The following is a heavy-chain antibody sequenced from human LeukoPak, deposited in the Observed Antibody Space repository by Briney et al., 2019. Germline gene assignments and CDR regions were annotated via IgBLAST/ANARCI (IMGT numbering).Heavy chain of an antibody. CDR2: ISSSGSTI. CDR3: ARDNNANGDLEYLDH. Sequence: PGGSLRLSCAASGFTFSSYEMNWVRQAPGKGLEWVSYISSSGSTIYYADSVKGRFTISRDNAKNSLYLQMNSLRAEDTAVYYCARDNNANGDLEYLDHWGQGTLVTVSS. V-gene: IGHV3-48*03. CDR1: GFTFSSYE. D-gene: IGHD2-21*02. J-gene: IGHJ4*02.